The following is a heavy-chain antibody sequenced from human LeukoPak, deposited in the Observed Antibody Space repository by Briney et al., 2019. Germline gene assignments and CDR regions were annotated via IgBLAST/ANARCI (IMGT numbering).Heavy chain of an antibody. J-gene: IGHJ4*02. CDR1: GFTFSSYS. D-gene: IGHD2-2*01. V-gene: IGHV3-21*01. CDR2: ISSSSSYI. CDR3: ARDRASIVVVPAAAHDY. Sequence: PGGSLRLSCAASGFTFSSYSMNWVRQAPGKGLEWVSSISSSSSYIYYADSVEGRFTISRDNAKNSLYLQMNSLRAEDTAVYYCARDRASIVVVPAAAHDYWGQGTLVTVSS.